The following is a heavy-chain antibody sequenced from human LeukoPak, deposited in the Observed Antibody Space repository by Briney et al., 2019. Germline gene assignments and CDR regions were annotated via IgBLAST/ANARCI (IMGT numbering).Heavy chain of an antibody. CDR3: ARGPNSNWSGLDF. CDR1: GLTFSSHW. J-gene: IGHJ4*02. D-gene: IGHD6-6*01. Sequence: PGGSLRLSCAASGLTFSSHWMHWVRQAPGKGLVWVSRITNDGSSTTYADSVKGRFTIFRDNAKNMLYLQVNSLRAEDTAVYYCARGPNSNWSGLDFWGQGTLLTVSS. CDR2: ITNDGSST. V-gene: IGHV3-74*01.